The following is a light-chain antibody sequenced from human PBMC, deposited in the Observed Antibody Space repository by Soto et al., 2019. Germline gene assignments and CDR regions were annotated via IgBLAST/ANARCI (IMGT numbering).Light chain of an antibody. Sequence: DIQVTQSPSSLSASVGDRVTITCRAHQNIGNFLNWYQQSPGKAPKLLIHAASSLQSGVPSRFSGTGSGTDFTLTISSLQPEDFVTYYCQQSYNTPRTFGQGTKVDIK. CDR2: AAS. J-gene: IGKJ1*01. V-gene: IGKV1-39*01. CDR3: QQSYNTPRT. CDR1: QNIGNF.